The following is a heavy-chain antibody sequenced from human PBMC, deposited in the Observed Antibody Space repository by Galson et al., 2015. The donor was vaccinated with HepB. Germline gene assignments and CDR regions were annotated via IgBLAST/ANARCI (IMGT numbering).Heavy chain of an antibody. V-gene: IGHV3-11*01. CDR2: ISSSGSTI. CDR1: GFTFSDYY. Sequence: SLRLSCAASGFTFSDYYMSWIRQAPGKGLEWVSYISSSGSTIYYADSVKGRFTISRDNAKNSLYLQLNSLRAEDTAVYYCAREGYSSSSTPDYWGQGTQVTVSS. D-gene: IGHD6-6*01. CDR3: AREGYSSSSTPDY. J-gene: IGHJ4*02.